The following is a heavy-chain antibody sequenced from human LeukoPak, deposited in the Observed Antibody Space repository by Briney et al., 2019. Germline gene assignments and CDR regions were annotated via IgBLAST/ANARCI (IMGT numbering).Heavy chain of an antibody. CDR1: GVSFSGYY. Sequence: PSETLSLTCAVYGVSFSGYYWSWIRQPPGKGLEWIGEINHSGSTNYNPSLKSRVTISVDTSKNQFSLKLSSVTAADTAVYYCARFQGYCSGGSCYPSDAFDIWGQGTVVTVSS. CDR3: ARFQGYCSGGSCYPSDAFDI. D-gene: IGHD2-15*01. J-gene: IGHJ3*02. CDR2: INHSGST. V-gene: IGHV4-34*01.